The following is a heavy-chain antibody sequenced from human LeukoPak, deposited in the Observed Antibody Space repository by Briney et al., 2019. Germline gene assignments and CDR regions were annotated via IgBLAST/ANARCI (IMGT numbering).Heavy chain of an antibody. J-gene: IGHJ4*02. CDR2: INTDGSST. V-gene: IGHV3-74*01. CDR3: ARVGYSAALDY. Sequence: GGSLRLPCAASGFTFSSYWMHWVRQAPGKGLVWVSRINTDGSSTSYADSVKGRFTISRDNAKNTLYLQMNSLRAEDTAVYYCARVGYSAALDYWGQGTLVTVSS. D-gene: IGHD2-2*01. CDR1: GFTFSSYW.